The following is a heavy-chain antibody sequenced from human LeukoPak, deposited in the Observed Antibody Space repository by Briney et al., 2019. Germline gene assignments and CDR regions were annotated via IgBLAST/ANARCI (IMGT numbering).Heavy chain of an antibody. CDR1: RLTLSRYW. CDR3: ARYSWGGPIDY. D-gene: IGHD5-18*01. Sequence: PGWSLRDTCAASRLTLSRYWMSWVRQAPGKGREWVANIKEDGSEKYYVDCVKGGFTITRDNAKNSLYLQESSLRAEDTAVYYGARYSWGGPIDYWGQGTLVTVSS. CDR2: IKEDGSEK. J-gene: IGHJ4*02. V-gene: IGHV3-7*01.